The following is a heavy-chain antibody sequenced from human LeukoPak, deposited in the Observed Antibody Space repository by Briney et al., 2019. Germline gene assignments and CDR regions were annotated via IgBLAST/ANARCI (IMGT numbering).Heavy chain of an antibody. Sequence: SETLSLTCAVYGGSFSGYYWSWIRQPPGKGLEWIGEINHSGSTNYNPSLKSRVTISVDTSKNQFSLKLSSVTAADTAVYYCARDISDIWGQGTMVTVSS. CDR3: ARDISDI. CDR1: GGSFSGYY. V-gene: IGHV4-34*01. CDR2: INHSGST. J-gene: IGHJ3*02.